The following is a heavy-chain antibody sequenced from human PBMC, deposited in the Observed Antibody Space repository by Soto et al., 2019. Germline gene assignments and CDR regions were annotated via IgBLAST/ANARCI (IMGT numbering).Heavy chain of an antibody. J-gene: IGHJ6*02. Sequence: ASVKVSCKASGYTFTSYGISWVRQAPGQGLEWMGWISAYNGNTNYAQKLQGRVTMTTDTSTSTAYMELRGLRSDDTAVYYCARDTPRYCSSTSCYDNGYYYGMDVWGQGTTVTVSS. CDR2: ISAYNGNT. V-gene: IGHV1-18*01. CDR1: GYTFTSYG. CDR3: ARDTPRYCSSTSCYDNGYYYGMDV. D-gene: IGHD2-2*01.